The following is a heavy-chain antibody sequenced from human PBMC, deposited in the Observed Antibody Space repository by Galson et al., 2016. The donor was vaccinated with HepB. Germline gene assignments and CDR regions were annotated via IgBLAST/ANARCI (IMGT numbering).Heavy chain of an antibody. CDR3: AKEGGYCSGNNCYAGSMGGY. V-gene: IGHV3-48*02. CDR2: ISSSSSTI. Sequence: SLRLSCAASGFTFSSYSMNWVRQAPGKGLEWVSYISSSSSTIYYADSVKGRFTISRDNAKNSLSLQMNSLRDEDTAVYYCAKEGGYCSGNNCYAGSMGGYWGQGTLVTVSS. J-gene: IGHJ4*02. CDR1: GFTFSSYS. D-gene: IGHD2-15*01.